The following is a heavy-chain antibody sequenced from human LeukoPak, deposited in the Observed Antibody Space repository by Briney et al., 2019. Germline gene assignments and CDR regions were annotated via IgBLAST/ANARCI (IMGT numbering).Heavy chain of an antibody. CDR3: ARGGLIAANEYNWFDP. CDR2: INHSGST. CDR1: GGSFSGYY. V-gene: IGHV4-34*01. Sequence: SETLSLTCAVYGGSFSGYYWSWIRQPPGKGLEWIGEINHSGSTNYNPSLKSRVTISVDTSKNQFSLKLSSVTAADTAVYYCARGGLIAANEYNWFDPWGQGTLVTVSS. D-gene: IGHD6-25*01. J-gene: IGHJ5*02.